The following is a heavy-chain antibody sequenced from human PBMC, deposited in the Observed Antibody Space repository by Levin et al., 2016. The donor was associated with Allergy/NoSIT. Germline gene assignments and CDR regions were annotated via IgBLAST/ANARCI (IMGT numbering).Heavy chain of an antibody. CDR1: GYTFTAYY. Sequence: ASVKVSCKPSGYTFTAYYMHWVRQAPGQGLEWMGWINPNTGVTNYAQKFQGRVTLTRDTSINTAYMELNRLRSDDTAVYYCARVGIAAAHPFDYWGQGTLVTVSS. CDR2: INPNTGVT. CDR3: ARVGIAAAHPFDY. J-gene: IGHJ4*02. V-gene: IGHV1-2*02. D-gene: IGHD6-13*01.